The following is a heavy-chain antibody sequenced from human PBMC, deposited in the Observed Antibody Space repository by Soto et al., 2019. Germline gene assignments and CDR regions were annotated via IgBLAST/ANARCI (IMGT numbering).Heavy chain of an antibody. CDR1: GYTFSNYG. V-gene: IGHV1-18*01. CDR3: ASQASGWYPDY. Sequence: ASVKVSCKASGYTFSNYGLSWVRQAPGQGLEWMGWISDYNGNTHYAQKFQGRLIMTTDTSTRTAYVELRSLTSDDTAVYYCASQASGWYPDYWGQGTLVTVSS. D-gene: IGHD6-19*01. CDR2: ISDYNGNT. J-gene: IGHJ4*02.